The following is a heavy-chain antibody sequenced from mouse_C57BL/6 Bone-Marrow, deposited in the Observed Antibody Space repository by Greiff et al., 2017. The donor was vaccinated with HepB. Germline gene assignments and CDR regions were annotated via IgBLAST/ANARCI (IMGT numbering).Heavy chain of an antibody. Sequence: DVKLVESGPGLVKPSQSLSLTCSVTGYSITSGYYWNWIRQFPGNKLEWMGYISYDGSNNYNPSLKNRISITRATSKNQYFLKLNSVTTEDTATYYCASYSNYDYWGQGTTLTVSS. CDR2: ISYDGSN. V-gene: IGHV3-6*01. CDR1: GYSITSGYY. J-gene: IGHJ2*01. D-gene: IGHD2-5*01. CDR3: ASYSNYDY.